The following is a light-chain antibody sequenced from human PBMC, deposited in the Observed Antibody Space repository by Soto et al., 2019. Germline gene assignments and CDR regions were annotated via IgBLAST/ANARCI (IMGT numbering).Light chain of an antibody. Sequence: EIVLTQSPATLSLSPGERATLSCRASQSVSSDLAWYQQKPGQAPRLLIYDASNRATGIPARFSGSGSGTDFPLTISSLEPEDFAVYYCQQRSNWPPLTFGGGTKVEIK. CDR1: QSVSSD. CDR2: DAS. CDR3: QQRSNWPPLT. V-gene: IGKV3-11*01. J-gene: IGKJ4*01.